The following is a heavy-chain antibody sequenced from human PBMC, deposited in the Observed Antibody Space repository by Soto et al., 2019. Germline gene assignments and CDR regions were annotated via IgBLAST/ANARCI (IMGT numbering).Heavy chain of an antibody. J-gene: IGHJ4*02. CDR3: AGPHISGYYVPSDY. D-gene: IGHD6-19*01. CDR1: GASISSYY. CDR2: IYDSGTT. Sequence: SETLSLTCTVSGASISSYYWSWIRQPPGKGLEWIGYIYDSGTTNYNPSLESRVTMSVDTSRNQFSLRLSSVTAADTAMYFCAGPHISGYYVPSDYWGQGALVTVSS. V-gene: IGHV4-59*01.